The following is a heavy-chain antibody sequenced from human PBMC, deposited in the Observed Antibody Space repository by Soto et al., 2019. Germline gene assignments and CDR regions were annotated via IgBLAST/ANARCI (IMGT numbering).Heavy chain of an antibody. CDR2: INPNSGAT. Sequence: QVQLLQSGAEVKKPGASVKVSCKTSGFNFAGYFLHWVRQAPGQGLEWMGWINPNSGATKDAQKFQGRVTITADTSTATSYMELSSLRSDDTAVYYCARDKGAYYSHLVYWGQGTLVTVSS. V-gene: IGHV1-2*02. CDR1: GFNFAGYF. J-gene: IGHJ4*02. CDR3: ARDKGAYYSHLVY. D-gene: IGHD3-22*01.